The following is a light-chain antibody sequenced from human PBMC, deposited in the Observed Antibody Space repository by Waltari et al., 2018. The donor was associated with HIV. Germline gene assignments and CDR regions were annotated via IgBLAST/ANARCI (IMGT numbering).Light chain of an antibody. CDR1: QSGLSTSNKKSY. V-gene: IGKV4-1*01. CDR3: PQYYITSPT. Sequence: DVVMTQSPDALKGSLGERVTINCKSSQSGLSTSNKKSYLAGYQQRLGQTPNLLVNWATTRVSGQPARFSRGGSGTDFTLTINYGQAEDAAIYCCPQYYITSPTFGQGTNLEI. J-gene: IGKJ1*01. CDR2: WAT.